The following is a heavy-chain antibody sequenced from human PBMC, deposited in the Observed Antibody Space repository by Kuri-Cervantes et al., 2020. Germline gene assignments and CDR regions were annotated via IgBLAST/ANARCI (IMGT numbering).Heavy chain of an antibody. CDR3: ARVNYYDSSGYYEGKRMFDY. D-gene: IGHD3-22*01. V-gene: IGHV1-18*01. J-gene: IGHJ4*02. CDR1: GYTFTSYD. CDR2: ISAYNGNT. Sequence: ASVKVSCKASGYTFTSYDINWVRQATGQGLEWMGWISAYNGNTNYAQKLQGRVTMTTDTSTSTAYMELRSLRSDDTAVYYCARVNYYDSSGYYEGKRMFDYWGQGTLVTVSS.